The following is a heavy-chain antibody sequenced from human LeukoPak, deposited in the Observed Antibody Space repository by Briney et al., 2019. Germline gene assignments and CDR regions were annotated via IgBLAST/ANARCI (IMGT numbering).Heavy chain of an antibody. Sequence: GGSLRLSCAASGLTVSSNYMSWVRQAPGKGLEWVSVIYRGGPTYYADSVKGRITISRDNAKNTLYLQMNSLRADDTAIYYCTKDPNGDYIGAFDPWGQGTLVTVSS. CDR3: TKDPNGDYIGAFDP. V-gene: IGHV3-66*01. CDR2: IYRGGPT. J-gene: IGHJ5*02. D-gene: IGHD4-17*01. CDR1: GLTVSSNY.